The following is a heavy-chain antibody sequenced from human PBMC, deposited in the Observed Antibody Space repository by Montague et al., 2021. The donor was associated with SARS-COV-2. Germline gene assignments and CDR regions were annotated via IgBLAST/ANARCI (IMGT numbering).Heavy chain of an antibody. Sequence: SETLSLTCTVSGGSISSYYRSWIRQPPGKGLEWIGYIYYSGSTNYNPSLKSRVTVSVDTSKNQFSLKLSSVTAADTAVYYCARGFDYWGQGTLVTVSS. CDR1: GGSISSYY. CDR3: ARGFDY. V-gene: IGHV4-59*01. CDR2: IYYSGST. J-gene: IGHJ4*02.